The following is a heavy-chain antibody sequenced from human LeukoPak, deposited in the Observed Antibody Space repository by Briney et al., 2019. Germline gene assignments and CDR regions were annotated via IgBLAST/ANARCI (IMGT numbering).Heavy chain of an antibody. J-gene: IGHJ4*02. V-gene: IGHV3-7*01. CDR1: GFTFSTYW. D-gene: IGHD4-17*01. Sequence: GGSLRLSCAASGFTFSTYWMSWLRQAPGKGLEWVANIKQDGSEKYYVDSVKGRFTISRDNAKNSLYLQMNSLRAEDTAVYYCAKEIWPTVTTPGWTYFDYWGQGALVTVSS. CDR2: IKQDGSEK. CDR3: AKEIWPTVTTPGWTYFDY.